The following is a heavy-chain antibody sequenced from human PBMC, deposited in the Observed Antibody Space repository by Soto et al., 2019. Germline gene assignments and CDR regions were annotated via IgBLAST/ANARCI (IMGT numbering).Heavy chain of an antibody. CDR3: ASGRRGRNGFDGAEFDY. J-gene: IGHJ4*02. D-gene: IGHD5-12*01. CDR1: GVTFSSYG. CDR2: ISYDGSNK. Sequence: QLQLVESGGGVVQPGRSLRLSCAASGVTFSSYGIHWVRQAPGKGLGWVAVISYDGSNKYYADSVKGRFTISRDNSNTTLYLQMNTLRPRYTAVYDCASGRRGRNGFDGAEFDYWGRGTLVTVSS. V-gene: IGHV3-30*03.